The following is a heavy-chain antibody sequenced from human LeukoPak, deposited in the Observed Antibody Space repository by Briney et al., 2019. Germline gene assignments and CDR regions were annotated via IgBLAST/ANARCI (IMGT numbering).Heavy chain of an antibody. Sequence: GRSLRLSCVASGFTFSSYGMQWVRQAPGKGLEWVALISYDGSNRNYADSVKGRFTISRDNSKNTLYLQMNSLRAEDTAVYYCAKDHGSGWFRDYWGQGTLVTVSS. CDR1: GFTFSSYG. D-gene: IGHD6-19*01. CDR3: AKDHGSGWFRDY. V-gene: IGHV3-30*18. J-gene: IGHJ4*02. CDR2: ISYDGSNR.